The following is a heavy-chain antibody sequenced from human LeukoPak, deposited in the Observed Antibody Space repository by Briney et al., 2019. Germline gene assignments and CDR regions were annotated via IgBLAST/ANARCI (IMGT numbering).Heavy chain of an antibody. V-gene: IGHV1-69*05. CDR1: GGTFSSYA. CDR2: IIPIFGTA. J-gene: IGHJ4*02. CDR3: ARDAGYSSGWDY. Sequence: SVKVSCKASGGTFSSYAISWVRQAPGQGLEWMGRIIPIFGTANYAQRFQGRVTITTDESTSTAYTELSSLRSEDTAVYYCARDAGYSSGWDYWGQGTLVTVSS. D-gene: IGHD6-19*01.